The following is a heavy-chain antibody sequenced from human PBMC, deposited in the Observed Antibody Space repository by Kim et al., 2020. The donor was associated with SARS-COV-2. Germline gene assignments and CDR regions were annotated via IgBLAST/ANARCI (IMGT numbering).Heavy chain of an antibody. D-gene: IGHD6-6*01. V-gene: IGHV4-31*03. CDR2: IYYSGST. CDR1: GGSISSGGYY. J-gene: IGHJ5*02. Sequence: SETLSLTCTVSGGSISSGGYYWSWIRQHPGKGLEWIGYIYYSGSTYYNPSLKSRVTISVDTSKNQFSLKLSSVTAADTAVYYCARVETYSSSSPWFDPWGQGTLVTVSS. CDR3: ARVETYSSSSPWFDP.